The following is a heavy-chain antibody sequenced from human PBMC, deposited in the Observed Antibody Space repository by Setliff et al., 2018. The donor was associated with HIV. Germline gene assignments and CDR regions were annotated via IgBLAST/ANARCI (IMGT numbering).Heavy chain of an antibody. V-gene: IGHV3-30*02. CDR2: IRYDGSYR. D-gene: IGHD3-9*01. CDR3: ARDNGRYFDRGWFDP. Sequence: PGGSLRLSCAVSGFTFISYGMYWVRQAPGKGLEWVAFIRYDGSYRYYADSVKGRFTISRDNAENSLYLQMNSLRAEDTAVYYCARDNGRYFDRGWFDPWGQGALVTVPQ. J-gene: IGHJ5*02. CDR1: GFTFISYG.